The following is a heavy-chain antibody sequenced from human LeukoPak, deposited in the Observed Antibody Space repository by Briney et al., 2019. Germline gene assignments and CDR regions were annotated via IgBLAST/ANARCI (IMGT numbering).Heavy chain of an antibody. CDR2: ISYHGSAK. J-gene: IGHJ5*02. V-gene: IGHV3-30*18. CDR1: GFTISSHG. CDR3: AKDWGSSGWYNYFDP. Sequence: PGGSLRLSCVVSGFTISSHGMHWVRQAPGKGLEWVAMISYHGSAKYYGDSVQGRFTISRDISKNTLCLQMDSLRPEDTAVYYCAKDWGSSGWYNYFDPWGQGTLVTVSS. D-gene: IGHD6-19*01.